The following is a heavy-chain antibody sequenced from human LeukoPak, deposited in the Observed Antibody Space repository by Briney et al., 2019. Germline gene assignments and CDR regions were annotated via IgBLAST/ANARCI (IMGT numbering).Heavy chain of an antibody. D-gene: IGHD2-2*01. Sequence: SETLSLTCTVSGGSISSSSYYWGWIRQPPGKGLEWIGSIYYSGSTYYNPSLKSRVTISVDTSKNQISLKLSSVTAADTAVYYCARHKAEGVVVVDYWGQGTLVTVSS. CDR1: GGSISSSSYY. V-gene: IGHV4-39*01. J-gene: IGHJ4*02. CDR3: ARHKAEGVVVVDY. CDR2: IYYSGST.